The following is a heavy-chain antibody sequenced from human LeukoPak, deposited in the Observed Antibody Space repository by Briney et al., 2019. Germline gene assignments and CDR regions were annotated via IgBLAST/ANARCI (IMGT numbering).Heavy chain of an antibody. CDR1: GFIFRNYV. CDR2: ITGSGDTT. V-gene: IGHV3-23*01. Sequence: PGASLRLSCAASGFIFRNYVMSWVRQAPGKGLEWVSAITGSGDTTYYADPVKGRFTISRDNYKNTLYVEMNTLRAEDTAVYYCAKWGDYDILTGYYVSDFWGQGTLVTVSS. D-gene: IGHD3-9*01. J-gene: IGHJ4*02. CDR3: AKWGDYDILTGYYVSDF.